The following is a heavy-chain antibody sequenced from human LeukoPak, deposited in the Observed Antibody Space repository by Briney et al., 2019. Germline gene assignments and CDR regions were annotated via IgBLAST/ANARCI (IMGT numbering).Heavy chain of an antibody. CDR2: INGNGGGT. D-gene: IGHD2-2*01. V-gene: IGHV3-23*01. J-gene: IGHJ4*02. CDR1: GFTFSNYA. Sequence: GGSLRLSCAASGFTFSNYAMSWVRQAPGKWLEWVSAINGNGGGTYYADSVKGRFTISRDNSRNTLFLHMNTLRAEDTAVYYCAKPRVGDFIVVVPAAEDCWGQGTLVTVSS. CDR3: AKPRVGDFIVVVPAAEDC.